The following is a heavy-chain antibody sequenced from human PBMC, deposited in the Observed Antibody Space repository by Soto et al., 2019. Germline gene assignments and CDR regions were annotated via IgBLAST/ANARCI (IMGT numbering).Heavy chain of an antibody. CDR2: INYDGSS. CDR1: GGSITNYY. Sequence: QVQLQESGPGLVKPSETLSLTCTVSGGSITNYYCSWFRQPPGKGLEWIGYINYDGSSAYNLSLRRRVTLSMDASKTQFPLMLESVTATDTAVYYCARHGFGPLHGLVDVWGPGTTVIVSS. J-gene: IGHJ6*02. D-gene: IGHD3-10*01. CDR3: ARHGFGPLHGLVDV. V-gene: IGHV4-59*08.